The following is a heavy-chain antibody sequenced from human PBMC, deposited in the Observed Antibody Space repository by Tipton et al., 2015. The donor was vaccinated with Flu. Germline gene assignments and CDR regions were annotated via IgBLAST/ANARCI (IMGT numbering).Heavy chain of an antibody. CDR3: AVRAVPSYDY. Sequence: QLVQSGAEVKKPGSSVNASCKASGGTFSSYAISWVRQAPGQGLEWMGGIIPILGIANYAQKFQGRATITADESTSTDYMELSSLRSEDTAVYYCAVRAVPSYDYWGQGTLVTVSS. D-gene: IGHD3-10*01. V-gene: IGHV1-69*01. CDR2: IIPILGIA. J-gene: IGHJ4*02. CDR1: GGTFSSYA.